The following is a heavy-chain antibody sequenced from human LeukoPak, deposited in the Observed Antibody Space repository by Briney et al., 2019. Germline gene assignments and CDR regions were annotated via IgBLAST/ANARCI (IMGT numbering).Heavy chain of an antibody. Sequence: ASVKVSCKASGYTFTGYYMHWVRQAPGQGLEWMGRINPNSGDTNSAQKFQDRVTMTRDTSISTAYMELSSLRSDDTAVYYCARVPDLYAVYFQNWGQGTVVTVSS. CDR2: INPNSGDT. CDR1: GYTFTGYY. V-gene: IGHV1-2*06. J-gene: IGHJ1*01. CDR3: ARVPDLYAVYFQN.